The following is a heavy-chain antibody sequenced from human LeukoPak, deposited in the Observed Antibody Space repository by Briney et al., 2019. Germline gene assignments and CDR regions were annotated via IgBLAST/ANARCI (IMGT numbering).Heavy chain of an antibody. V-gene: IGHV3-30*18. D-gene: IGHD2-2*01. J-gene: IGHJ3*02. CDR2: ISYDGSNK. Sequence: GGSLRLSCAASGFTFSSYGMHWVRQAPGKGLEGVAVISYDGSNKYYADSVKGRFTISRDNSKNTLYLQMNSLRTEDTAVYYCAKLTVPLDAFDIWGQGTMVTVSS. CDR3: AKLTVPLDAFDI. CDR1: GFTFSSYG.